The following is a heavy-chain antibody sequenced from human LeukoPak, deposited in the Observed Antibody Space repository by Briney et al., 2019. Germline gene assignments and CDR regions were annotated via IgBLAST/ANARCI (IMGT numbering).Heavy chain of an antibody. CDR2: INHSGST. V-gene: IGHV4-34*01. Sequence: PSETLSLTCAVYGGSFSGYYWSWICQPPGKWLEWIGEINHSGSTNYNPSLKSRVTISVDTSKNQFSLKLSSVTAADTAVYYCARGPPSRLYYGSGSYFYWGQGTLVTVSS. J-gene: IGHJ4*02. CDR3: ARGPPSRLYYGSGSYFY. D-gene: IGHD3-10*01. CDR1: GGSFSGYY.